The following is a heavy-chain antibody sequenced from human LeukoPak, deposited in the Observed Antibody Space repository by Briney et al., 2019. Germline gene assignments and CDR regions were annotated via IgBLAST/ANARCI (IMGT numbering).Heavy chain of an antibody. CDR3: ARDRGGGFDLAFFDH. CDR1: GGSFSTYA. V-gene: IGHV1-69*04. D-gene: IGHD5-12*01. Sequence: ASEKVSCKSSGGSFSTYAVNWVRQAPGQGLEWMGRLIPVLGMSHYAQGFQGRVTLTADRSTNTAYMELDRLTSDDTAVYFCARDRGGGFDLAFFDHWGQGTLVTVSS. J-gene: IGHJ4*02. CDR2: LIPVLGMS.